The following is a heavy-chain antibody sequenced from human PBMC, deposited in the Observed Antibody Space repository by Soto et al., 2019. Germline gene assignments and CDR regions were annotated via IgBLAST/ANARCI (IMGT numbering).Heavy chain of an antibody. CDR2: IIPIFGTA. J-gene: IGHJ6*02. CDR3: AKRPCSGGSCYSPYYYYGMDV. D-gene: IGHD2-15*01. Sequence: QVQLVQSGAEVKKPGSSVKVSCKASGGTFSSYAISWVRQAPGQGLEWMGGIIPIFGTANYAQKFQGRVTITADESTSPAYMELSSLRSEDTAVFYCAKRPCSGGSCYSPYYYYGMDVWGQGTTVTVSS. V-gene: IGHV1-69*01. CDR1: GGTFSSYA.